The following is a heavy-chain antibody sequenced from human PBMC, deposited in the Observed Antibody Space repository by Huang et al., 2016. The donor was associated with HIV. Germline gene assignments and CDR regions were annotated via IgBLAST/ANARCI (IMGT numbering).Heavy chain of an antibody. V-gene: IGHV1-8*01. CDR2: LNPNRSKT. CDR3: ARLTSGWYQDY. J-gene: IGHJ4*02. CDR1: GYIFSNYD. D-gene: IGHD6-19*01. Sequence: QVQLVQSGPEVKKPGASVKFSCQTSGYIFSNYDINWVRQAPGQGLQWMCWLNPNRSKTAYGQNFQGRVTLTRSTSTGAAYMVLNSLTSQDTAVYYCARLTSGWYQDYWGQGTLVTVSS.